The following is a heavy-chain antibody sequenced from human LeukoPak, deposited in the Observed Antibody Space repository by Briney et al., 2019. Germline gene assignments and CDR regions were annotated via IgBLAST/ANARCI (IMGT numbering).Heavy chain of an antibody. Sequence: PGGSLRLSCAASGFTFSSYSMNWVRQAPGEGLVWVSRINFDGSSTNYADSVKGRFTISRDNAKNTLYLQMSSLRVEDTAIYSCARANNFDYWGPGTLVTVSS. D-gene: IGHD4/OR15-4a*01. V-gene: IGHV3-74*01. CDR1: GFTFSSYS. J-gene: IGHJ4*02. CDR3: ARANNFDY. CDR2: INFDGSST.